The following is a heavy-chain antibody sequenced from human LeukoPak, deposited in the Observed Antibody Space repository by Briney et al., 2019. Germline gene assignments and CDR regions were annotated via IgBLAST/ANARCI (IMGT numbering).Heavy chain of an antibody. CDR1: EFSLSTSGVG. D-gene: IGHD2-15*01. CDR2: ISWTDEK. J-gene: IGHJ3*02. V-gene: IGHV2-5*01. Sequence: SGPTLVKPTQTLTLTCTFSEFSLSTSGVGVGWIRQPPGKALEWLALISWTDEKRYSPSLKSRLTITKGTSTNQVVLTMTNMDPVDTATYYCAHRRASGAGLDAFDIWGQGTMVTVSS. CDR3: AHRRASGAGLDAFDI.